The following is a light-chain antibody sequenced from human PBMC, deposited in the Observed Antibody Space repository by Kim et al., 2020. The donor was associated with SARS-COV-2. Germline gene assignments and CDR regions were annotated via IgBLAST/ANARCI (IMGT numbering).Light chain of an antibody. V-gene: IGKV1-13*02. CDR3: QQFNSYPIT. Sequence: SVVERVTMTCQASEGISSAVAWYQQKPGKAPNLLIYDASSLESGVPSRFSGSGSGTDFTLTISSLQPEDFATYYCQQFNSYPITFGKGTRLEIK. J-gene: IGKJ5*01. CDR2: DAS. CDR1: EGISSA.